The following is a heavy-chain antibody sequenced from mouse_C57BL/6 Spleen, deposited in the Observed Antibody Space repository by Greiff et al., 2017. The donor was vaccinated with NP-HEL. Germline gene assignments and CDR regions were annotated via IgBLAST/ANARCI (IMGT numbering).Heavy chain of an antibody. CDR1: GFTFTDYY. D-gene: IGHD4-1*01. V-gene: IGHV7-3*01. CDR3: ARSGRRDVFDY. J-gene: IGHJ2*01. Sequence: EVKVEESGGGLVQPGGSLSLSCAASGFTFTDYYMSWVRQPPGKALEWLGFIRNKANGYTTEYSASVKGRFTISRDNSQSILYLQMNALRAEDSATYYCARSGRRDVFDYWGQGTTLTVSS. CDR2: IRNKANGYTT.